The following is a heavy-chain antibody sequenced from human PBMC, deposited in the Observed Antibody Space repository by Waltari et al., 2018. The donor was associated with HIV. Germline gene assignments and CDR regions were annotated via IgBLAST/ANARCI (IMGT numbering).Heavy chain of an antibody. Sequence: EVQLVESGGGLVQPGRSLRLFCAAPGYTLDGYAMHWVRQVPGKGLEWVSGITWNSCRTGYADSVKGRFIISRDNAKNSLYLQMNSLRVEDTALYYCAKSDIDYGMDVWGQGTTVTVSS. V-gene: IGHV3-9*01. CDR1: GYTLDGYA. J-gene: IGHJ6*02. CDR2: ITWNSCRT. CDR3: AKSDIDYGMDV. D-gene: IGHD2-15*01.